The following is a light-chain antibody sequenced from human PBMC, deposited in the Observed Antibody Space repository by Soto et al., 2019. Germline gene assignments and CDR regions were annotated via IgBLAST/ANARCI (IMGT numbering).Light chain of an antibody. CDR1: QSVGSD. J-gene: IGKJ4*01. CDR3: QQYNNWPLT. CDR2: GAF. Sequence: EIVMTQSPATLSVSPGERATLSCRASQSVGSDLAWYQQKPAQAPRLLMYGAFTRATGDPDRFSGSGSGTAFTLTISSLQSEDFAVYYCQQYNNWPLTFGGGTKVEVK. V-gene: IGKV3-15*01.